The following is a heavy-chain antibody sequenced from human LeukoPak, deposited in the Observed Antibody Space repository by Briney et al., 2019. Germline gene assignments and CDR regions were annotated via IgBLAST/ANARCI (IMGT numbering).Heavy chain of an antibody. D-gene: IGHD6-19*01. J-gene: IGHJ4*02. V-gene: IGHV3-53*01. Sequence: GGSLRLSCAASGFTVSMNYMSWVRQAPGKGLDCVSVIYSGGSTHYADSVKGRFTISRDNSKNTLHLQMNSLRAEDTAVYYCARAVAGLYFDYWGQGTLVTVSS. CDR1: GFTVSMNY. CDR2: IYSGGST. CDR3: ARAVAGLYFDY.